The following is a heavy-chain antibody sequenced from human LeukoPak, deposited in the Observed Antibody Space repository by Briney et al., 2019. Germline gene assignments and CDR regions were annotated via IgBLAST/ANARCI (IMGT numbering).Heavy chain of an antibody. V-gene: IGHV3-30*04. CDR1: GFTLSSYA. Sequence: GRSLTLSCAASGFTLSSYAMHWVRQAPARGLERVAVISYDGSNKYYADSVKGGFTISRDNSKNTLYLQMNSLRAEDTAVYYCARDPFTASIAAAGTSYWGQGTLVTVSS. CDR3: ARDPFTASIAAAGTSY. J-gene: IGHJ4*02. CDR2: ISYDGSNK. D-gene: IGHD6-13*01.